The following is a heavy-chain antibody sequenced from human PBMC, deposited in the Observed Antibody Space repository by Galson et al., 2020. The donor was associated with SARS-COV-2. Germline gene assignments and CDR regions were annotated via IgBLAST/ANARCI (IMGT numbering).Heavy chain of an antibody. CDR2: INPSGGST. V-gene: IGHV1-46*03. J-gene: IGHJ6*02. CDR3: AREEVIAVAGYYYYYGMDV. Sequence: GESLKISCKASGYTFTSYYMHWVRQAPGQGLEWMGIINPSGGSTSYAQKFQGRVTMTRDTSTSTVYMELSSLRSEDTAVYYCAREEVIAVAGYYYYYGMDVWGQGTTVTVSS. CDR1: GYTFTSYY. D-gene: IGHD6-19*01.